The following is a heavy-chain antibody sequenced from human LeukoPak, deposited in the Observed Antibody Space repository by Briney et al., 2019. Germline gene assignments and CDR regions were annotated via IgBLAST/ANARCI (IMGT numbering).Heavy chain of an antibody. CDR2: ISWNSGSI. D-gene: IGHD5-12*01. V-gene: IGHV3-9*01. CDR3: AKSGSLVRGLDNWFDP. Sequence: GGSLRLSCAASGFTFSNYWMHWVRQAPGKGLVWVSGISWNSGSIGYADSVKGRFTISRDNAKNSLYLQMNSLRAEDTALYYCAKSGSLVRGLDNWFDPWGQGTLVTVSS. CDR1: GFTFSNYW. J-gene: IGHJ5*02.